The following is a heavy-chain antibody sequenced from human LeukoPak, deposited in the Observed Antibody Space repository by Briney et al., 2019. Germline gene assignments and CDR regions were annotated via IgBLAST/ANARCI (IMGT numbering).Heavy chain of an antibody. D-gene: IGHD2-21*01. J-gene: IGHJ4*02. V-gene: IGHV3-30*18. CDR2: ISYDGSNK. CDR3: AKDLGLRGIYGPRGGKTIDY. Sequence: GGSLRLSCAASGFTFSSSAMHWVRQAPGEGLEWLAVISYDGSNKYYADSVKGRLTISRDNSKNTLYLQMNSLRPEDTAVYYCAKDLGLRGIYGPRGGKTIDYWGQGTLVTVSS. CDR1: GFTFSSSA.